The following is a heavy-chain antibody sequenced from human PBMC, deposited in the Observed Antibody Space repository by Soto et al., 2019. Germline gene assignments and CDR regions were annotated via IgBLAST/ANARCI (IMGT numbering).Heavy chain of an antibody. D-gene: IGHD1-26*01. V-gene: IGHV3-74*01. Sequence: GGSLRLSCAASKFTFSNYWMHWVRQAPGKGLMWVSRINSDGTRTAYADSAKGRFTISRDNTKDTLFLYMDGLRAEDTAVYYCARVATGSYDWFDPWGQGTLVTVSS. CDR2: INSDGTRT. CDR1: KFTFSNYW. CDR3: ARVATGSYDWFDP. J-gene: IGHJ5*02.